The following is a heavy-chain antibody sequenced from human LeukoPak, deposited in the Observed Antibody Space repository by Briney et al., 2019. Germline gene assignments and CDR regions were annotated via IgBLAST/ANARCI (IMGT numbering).Heavy chain of an antibody. J-gene: IGHJ4*02. CDR1: GFTFTSYG. V-gene: IGHV3-30*02. D-gene: IGHD6-13*01. CDR2: IRSDGSNK. Sequence: GGSLRLSCAASGFTFTSYGMHWVRQAPGKGLEWVAFIRSDGSNKYYADSVKGRFTISRDNSKNTLYLQMNSLRAEDTAVYYCAKLWSSTTQGYWGQGTLVTVSS. CDR3: AKLWSSTTQGY.